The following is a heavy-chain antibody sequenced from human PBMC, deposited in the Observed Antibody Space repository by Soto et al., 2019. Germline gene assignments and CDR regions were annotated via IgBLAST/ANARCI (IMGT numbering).Heavy chain of an antibody. Sequence: GASVKVSCKASGYTFTSYGISWVRQAPGQGLEWMGWISAYNGNTNYAQKLQGRVTMTTDTSTSTAYMELRSLRSDDTAVYYCARDARLRFLEWLLPGVPSFDYWGQGTLVTVSS. CDR2: ISAYNGNT. J-gene: IGHJ4*02. CDR3: ARDARLRFLEWLLPGVPSFDY. CDR1: GYTFTSYG. V-gene: IGHV1-18*01. D-gene: IGHD3-3*01.